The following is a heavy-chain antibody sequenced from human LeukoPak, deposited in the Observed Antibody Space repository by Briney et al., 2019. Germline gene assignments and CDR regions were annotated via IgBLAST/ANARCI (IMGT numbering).Heavy chain of an antibody. V-gene: IGHV3-30*04. CDR1: GFTFSSYA. CDR3: AKLVGATPPGDDY. J-gene: IGHJ4*02. D-gene: IGHD1-26*01. CDR2: ISYDGSNK. Sequence: GGSLRLSCAASGFTFSSYAMHWVRQAPGKGLEWVAVISYDGSNKYYADSVKGRFTISRDNSKNTLYLQMNSLRAEDTAVYYCAKLVGATPPGDDYWGQGTLVTVSS.